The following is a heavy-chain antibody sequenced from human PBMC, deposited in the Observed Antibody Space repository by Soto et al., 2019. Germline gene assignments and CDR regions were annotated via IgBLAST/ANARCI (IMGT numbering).Heavy chain of an antibody. J-gene: IGHJ4*02. CDR3: ARGGTTVVTPIDY. V-gene: IGHV3-13*01. CDR2: IGTAGDT. D-gene: IGHD4-17*01. CDR1: GFTFSSYD. Sequence: EVQLVESGGGLVQPGGSLRLSCAASGFTFSSYDMYWARQATGKGLEWVSTIGTAGDTYYPGSVKGRFTISRENAKNSLYLKMNSLRAEDTAVYYCARGGTTVVTPIDYWGQGTLVTVSS.